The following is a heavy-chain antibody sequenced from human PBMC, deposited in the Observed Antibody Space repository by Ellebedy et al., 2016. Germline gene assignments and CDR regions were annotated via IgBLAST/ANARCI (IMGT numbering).Heavy chain of an antibody. CDR2: IYPGDSDT. CDR3: ARQNSYGSFPYYYYYYGMDV. V-gene: IGHV5-51*01. Sequence: GGSLRLSCKASGYTFTSYWIAWVRQMPGKGLEWMGIIYPGDSDTRYSPSFQGQVTISADKSISTAYLQWSSLKASDTAMYYCARQNSYGSFPYYYYYYGMDVWGQGTTVTVSS. D-gene: IGHD5-18*01. CDR1: GYTFTSYW. J-gene: IGHJ6*02.